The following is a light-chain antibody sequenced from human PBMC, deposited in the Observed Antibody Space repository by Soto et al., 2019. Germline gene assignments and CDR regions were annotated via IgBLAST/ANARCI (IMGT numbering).Light chain of an antibody. V-gene: IGLV3-21*02. CDR3: QVWDSTSDHPYV. CDR1: NIGGKH. Sequence: SYELAQPPSVSVAPVQTAIITCGGNNIGGKHVHWYQQKPGQAPILVIYDDSDRPSGIPERFSGSNSGNTASLTITRVEAGDEADYYCQVWDSTSDHPYVFATGTKVTVL. J-gene: IGLJ1*01. CDR2: DDS.